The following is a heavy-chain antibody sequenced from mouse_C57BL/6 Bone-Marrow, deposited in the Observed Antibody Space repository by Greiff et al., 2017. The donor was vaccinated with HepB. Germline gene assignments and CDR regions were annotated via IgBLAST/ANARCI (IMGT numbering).Heavy chain of an antibody. J-gene: IGHJ3*01. Sequence: EVQLQQSGPELVKPGASVKISCKASGYSFTGYYMNWVKQSPEKSLEWIGEINPSTGGTTYNQKFKAKATLTVDKASSTAYMQLTSLTSEDSAVYYCARRGDSSRSRFAYWGQGTLVTVSA. CDR3: ARRGDSSRSRFAY. CDR2: INPSTGGT. D-gene: IGHD1-1*01. V-gene: IGHV1-42*01. CDR1: GYSFTGYY.